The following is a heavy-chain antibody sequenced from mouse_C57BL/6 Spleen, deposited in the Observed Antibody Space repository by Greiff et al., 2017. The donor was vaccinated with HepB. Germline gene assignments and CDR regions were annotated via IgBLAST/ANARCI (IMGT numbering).Heavy chain of an antibody. V-gene: IGHV1-7*01. CDR2: INPSSGYT. CDR3: ATYYSNYVPFAY. CDR1: GYTFTSYW. J-gene: IGHJ3*01. Sequence: QVQLKESGAELAKPGASVKLSCKASGYTFTSYWMHWVKQRPGQGLEWIGYINPSSGYTKYNQKFKDKATLTADKSSSTAYMQLSSLTYEDSAVYYCATYYSNYVPFAYWGQGTLVTVSA. D-gene: IGHD2-5*01.